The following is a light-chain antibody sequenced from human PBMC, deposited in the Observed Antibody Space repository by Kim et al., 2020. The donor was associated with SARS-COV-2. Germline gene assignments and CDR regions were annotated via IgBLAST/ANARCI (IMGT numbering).Light chain of an antibody. CDR3: QQTYSASRT. Sequence: DIQMTQSPSSLSASVGDRVTITCRASQDISRYLNWYQQKPGKAPKLLIYTASSLQSGVPSRFTGSGSETDITLTISSLQPEDFATYYCQQTYSASRTFGQGTKVDIK. V-gene: IGKV1-39*01. CDR1: QDISRY. CDR2: TAS. J-gene: IGKJ1*01.